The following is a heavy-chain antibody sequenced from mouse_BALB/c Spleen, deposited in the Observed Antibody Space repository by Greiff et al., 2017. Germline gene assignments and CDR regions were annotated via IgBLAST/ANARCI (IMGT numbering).Heavy chain of an antibody. D-gene: IGHD2-3*01. Sequence: VQLQQSGPGLVKPSQSLSLTCSVTGYSITSGYYWNWIRQFPGNKLEWMGYISYDGSNNYNPSLKNRISITRDTSKNQFFLKLNSVTTEDTATYYCARVAYDGGPFAYWGQGTLVTVSA. CDR2: ISYDGSN. CDR1: GYSITSGYY. V-gene: IGHV3-6*02. CDR3: ARVAYDGGPFAY. J-gene: IGHJ3*01.